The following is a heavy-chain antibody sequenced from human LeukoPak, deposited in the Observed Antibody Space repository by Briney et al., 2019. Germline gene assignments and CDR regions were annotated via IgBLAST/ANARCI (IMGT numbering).Heavy chain of an antibody. CDR1: GGSITTYY. Sequence: SETLSLICTVSGGSITTYYWSWIRQPPGKGLEWIGYIFHSGSTNYNPSLKSRATISIDTPKNQFSLKLTSVTAADTAVYYCARDQDYYGGVDAFDIWGQGTLVTVSS. D-gene: IGHD3-10*01. V-gene: IGHV4-59*01. CDR3: ARDQDYYGGVDAFDI. J-gene: IGHJ3*02. CDR2: IFHSGST.